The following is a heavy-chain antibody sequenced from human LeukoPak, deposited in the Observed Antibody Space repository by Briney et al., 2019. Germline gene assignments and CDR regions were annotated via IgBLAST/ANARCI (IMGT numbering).Heavy chain of an antibody. V-gene: IGHV3-21*01. CDR1: GFTFSSYS. D-gene: IGHD3-22*01. J-gene: IGHJ6*03. Sequence: GGSLRLSCAASGFTFSSYSMNWVRQAPGKGLEWVSSISSSSSYIYYADSVKGRFTISRDNAKNSLYLQMNSLRAEDTAVYYCAACGYPYYYHYYMDVWGKGTTVTVSS. CDR2: ISSSSSYI. CDR3: AACGYPYYYHYYMDV.